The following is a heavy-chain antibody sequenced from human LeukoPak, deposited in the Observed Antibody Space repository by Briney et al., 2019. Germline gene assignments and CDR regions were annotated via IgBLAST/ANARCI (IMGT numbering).Heavy chain of an antibody. D-gene: IGHD5-18*01. CDR1: GFTYSSYE. V-gene: IGHV3-48*03. J-gene: IGHJ4*02. CDR2: ISSSGSTI. CDR3: ARVGYSYGLDY. Sequence: GGSLRLSCAASGFTYSSYEMNWVRQAPGKGLEWVSYISSSGSTICYADSVKGRFTISRDNAKNSLYLQMNSLRAEDTAVYYCARVGYSYGLDYWGQGTLVTVSS.